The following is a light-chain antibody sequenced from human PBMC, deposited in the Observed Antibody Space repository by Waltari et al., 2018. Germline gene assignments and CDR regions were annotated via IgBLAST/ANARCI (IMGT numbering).Light chain of an antibody. CDR2: EGN. V-gene: IGLV2-23*01. CDR3: SSYTGTTTPRV. J-gene: IGLJ3*02. CDR1: TSGVGTYNL. Sequence: QSALTHPPSVSGSPGQSIIIPCTETTSGVGTYNLVPWYQQHPGKAPKVIIYEGNKRPSEVSNRFSGSKSGNTASLTISGLQAEDEADYYCSSYTGTTTPRVFGGGTKLTVL.